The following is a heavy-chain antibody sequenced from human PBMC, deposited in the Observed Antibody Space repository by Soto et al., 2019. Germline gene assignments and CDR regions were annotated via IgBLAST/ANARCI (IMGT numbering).Heavy chain of an antibody. CDR3: ARDPIWTYTWNYARLNYLDP. Sequence: GGPVKVSFKASGYTFTNNVIHWLRQAPGQTLEWMGWIHTAKGNTKYSQKFEARVTLTRDTAASTAYMELNSLRSDDTAVYYCARDPIWTYTWNYARLNYLDPWGQGTLVTV. D-gene: IGHD1-7*01. CDR2: IHTAKGNT. J-gene: IGHJ5*02. V-gene: IGHV1-3*04. CDR1: GYTFTNNV.